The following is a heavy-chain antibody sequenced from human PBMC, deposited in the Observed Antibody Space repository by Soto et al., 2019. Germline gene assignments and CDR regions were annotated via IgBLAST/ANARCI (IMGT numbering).Heavy chain of an antibody. V-gene: IGHV1-69*13. Sequence: ASVKVSCKASGGTFSSYAISWVRQAPGQGLEWMGGIIPIFGTANYAQKFQGRVTITADESTSTAYMELSSLRSEDTAVYYCARTGSNHYYHYYGMDVWGQGTTVTVSS. CDR2: IIPIFGTA. J-gene: IGHJ6*02. CDR1: GGTFSSYA. CDR3: ARTGSNHYYHYYGMDV. D-gene: IGHD3-9*01.